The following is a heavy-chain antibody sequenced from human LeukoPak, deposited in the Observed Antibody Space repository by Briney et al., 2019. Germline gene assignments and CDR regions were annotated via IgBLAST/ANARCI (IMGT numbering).Heavy chain of an antibody. V-gene: IGHV4-38-2*02. CDR1: GYSISSGYY. Sequence: SETLSLTCTVSGYSISSGYYWGWIRQPPGKGLEWIGSIYHSGSTYYNPSLKCRVTISVDTSKNQFSLKLSSVTAADTAVYYCARSVPAAPYYYYYYMDVWGKGTTVTVSS. CDR3: ARSVPAAPYYYYYYMDV. CDR2: IYHSGST. J-gene: IGHJ6*03. D-gene: IGHD2-2*01.